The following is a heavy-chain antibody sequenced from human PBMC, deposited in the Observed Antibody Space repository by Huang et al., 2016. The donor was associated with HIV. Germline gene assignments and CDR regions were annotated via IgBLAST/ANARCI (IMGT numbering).Heavy chain of an antibody. Sequence: EVHLVESGGDLVQPGGSLRLSCVASGFNFSAYWMSWVRQAPGKGLEGGANIKQDGSEKNYVDAVKGRFTIARDNAKNSVYLQLTSLRAEDTAVYYCARGGIYYDVLTGRHYYYNGLDVWGQGTTVTVSS. CDR2: IKQDGSEK. V-gene: IGHV3-7*01. CDR1: GFNFSAYW. J-gene: IGHJ6*02. D-gene: IGHD3-9*01. CDR3: ARGGIYYDVLTGRHYYYNGLDV.